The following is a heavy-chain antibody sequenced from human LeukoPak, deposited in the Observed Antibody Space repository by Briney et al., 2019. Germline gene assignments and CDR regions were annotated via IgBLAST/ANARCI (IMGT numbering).Heavy chain of an antibody. CDR3: ARDRTDSSGYYSDY. CDR2: ISAYNGNT. J-gene: IGHJ4*02. V-gene: IGHV1-18*01. Sequence: VSVKVSCKASGYTFTSYGISWVRQAPGQGLEWMGWISAYNGNTNYAQKLQGRVTMTTDTSTSTAYMELRSLRSDDTAVYYCARDRTDSSGYYSDYWGQGTLVTVSS. CDR1: GYTFTSYG. D-gene: IGHD3-22*01.